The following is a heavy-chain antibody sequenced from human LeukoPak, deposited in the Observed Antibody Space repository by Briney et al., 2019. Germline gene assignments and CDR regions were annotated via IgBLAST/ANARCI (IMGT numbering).Heavy chain of an antibody. CDR3: ARAKQQLVPGSMDV. Sequence: GGSLRLSCAASGFTFSSYSMNWVRQAPGTRREWVSYISSSSSAIYYAASVKGRFTISRDNAKNSLYLQMNSLRAENTAVYYCARAKQQLVPGSMDVSGKGTTVTVSS. V-gene: IGHV3-48*01. J-gene: IGHJ6*01. CDR1: GFTFSSYS. D-gene: IGHD6-13*01. CDR2: ISSSSSAI.